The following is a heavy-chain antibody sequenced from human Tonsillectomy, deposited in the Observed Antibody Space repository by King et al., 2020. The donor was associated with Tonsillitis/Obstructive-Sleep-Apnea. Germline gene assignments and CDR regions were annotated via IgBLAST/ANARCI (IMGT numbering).Heavy chain of an antibody. CDR1: GFVFSSYA. V-gene: IGHV3-64D*06. Sequence: VQLVESGGRLVQPGGSLRLSCSASGFVFSSYAMHWVRQAPGDGLKYVSAINTNGGFPSYADSVKGRFTISRDNSKSTLYLQMSSLRVEDTAVYYCVTASQGEYYYYMDVWGQGTTVTVSS. J-gene: IGHJ6*03. CDR3: VTASQGEYYYYMDV. CDR2: INTNGGFP.